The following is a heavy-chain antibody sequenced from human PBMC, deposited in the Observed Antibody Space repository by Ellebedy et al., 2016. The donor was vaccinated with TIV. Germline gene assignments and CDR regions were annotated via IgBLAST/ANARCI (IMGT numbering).Heavy chain of an antibody. Sequence: SETLSLTCTVSGGSISNYYWSWIRQPPGKGLEWIGYIYSSGSTNYNPSLESRVTISVETSKNQFSLKLSSVTAADTAVYYCARSRETGEYGVYWFDPWGQGTLVTVSS. CDR2: IYSSGST. J-gene: IGHJ5*02. V-gene: IGHV4-59*01. D-gene: IGHD4-17*01. CDR1: GGSISNYY. CDR3: ARSRETGEYGVYWFDP.